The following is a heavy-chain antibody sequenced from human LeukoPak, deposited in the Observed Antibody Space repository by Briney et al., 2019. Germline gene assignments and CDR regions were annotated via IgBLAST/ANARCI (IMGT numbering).Heavy chain of an antibody. CDR3: AKDLGERSPVPGP. CDR2: ISYDGSNK. CDR1: GFTFSSYG. J-gene: IGHJ4*02. D-gene: IGHD1-26*01. Sequence: GGSLRLSCAASGFTFSSYGMHWVRQASGKGLEWVAVISYDGSNKYYADSVKGRFTISRDNSKNTLYLQMNSLRAEDTAVYYCAKDLGERSPVPGPWGQGTLVTVSS. V-gene: IGHV3-30*18.